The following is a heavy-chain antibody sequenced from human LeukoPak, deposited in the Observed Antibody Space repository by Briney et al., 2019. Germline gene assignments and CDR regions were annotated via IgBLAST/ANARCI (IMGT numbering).Heavy chain of an antibody. V-gene: IGHV3-21*01. D-gene: IGHD1-26*01. Sequence: GRSLRLSCAASASTLSIYNMNWVSPAPGRGLEWVSSTTSNSSYIYYAGSVKGRFTISRDNAEKSLYLQMNSLRAEDTAVYYCARDPGGTYISAYYYMDVWGKGTTVTVSS. CDR2: TTSNSSYI. CDR1: ASTLSIYN. J-gene: IGHJ6*03. CDR3: ARDPGGTYISAYYYMDV.